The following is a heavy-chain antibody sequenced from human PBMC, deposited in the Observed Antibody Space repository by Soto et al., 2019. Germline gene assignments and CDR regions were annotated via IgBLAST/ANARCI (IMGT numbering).Heavy chain of an antibody. V-gene: IGHV4-34*01. CDR2: INHSGSS. CDR1: GGSFSGFY. CDR3: ARMAGPWYFDL. J-gene: IGHJ2*01. Sequence: SETLSLTCAVHGGSFSGFYWTWIRQPPGKGLEWIGEINHSGSSNYNPPPKSRVTMSLDTSRNQFSLSLNSVTAADTAVYYCARMAGPWYFDLWGRGTLVTVSS.